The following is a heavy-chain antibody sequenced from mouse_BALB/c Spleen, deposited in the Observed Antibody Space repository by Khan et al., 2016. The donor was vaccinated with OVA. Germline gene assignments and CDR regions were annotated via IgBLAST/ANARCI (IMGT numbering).Heavy chain of an antibody. CDR3: AKNDRYDVYFDY. V-gene: IGHV1S136*01. CDR2: IYPFNDAT. J-gene: IGHJ2*01. CDR1: GYTFTSYV. D-gene: IGHD2-14*01. Sequence: VQLKQSGPELVKPGASVKMSCEASGYTFTSYVIHWVKQNPGQGLEWIGYIYPFNDATKYNEKFKGKATLTSDTSSSTAYMELRSLTSEDSAVYYCAKNDRYDVYFDYWGQGTTLTVSS.